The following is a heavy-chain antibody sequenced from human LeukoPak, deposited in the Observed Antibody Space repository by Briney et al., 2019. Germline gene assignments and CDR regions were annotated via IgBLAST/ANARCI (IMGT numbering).Heavy chain of an antibody. CDR3: ARDMSPSRPRIAARPDAWWNYYGMDV. J-gene: IGHJ6*02. CDR1: GYTFTSYY. D-gene: IGHD6-6*01. CDR2: INPSGGST. Sequence: ASVKVSCKASGYTFTSYYMHWVRQAPGQGLEWMGIINPSGGSTSYAQKFQGRVTMTRDTSTSTVYMELSSLRSEDTAVYYCARDMSPSRPRIAARPDAWWNYYGMDVWGQGTTVTVSS. V-gene: IGHV1-46*01.